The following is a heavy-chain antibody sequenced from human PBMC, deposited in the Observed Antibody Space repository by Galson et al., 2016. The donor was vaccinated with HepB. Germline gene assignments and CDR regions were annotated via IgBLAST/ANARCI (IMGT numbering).Heavy chain of an antibody. J-gene: IGHJ3*02. CDR2: IYYSGST. D-gene: IGHD6-19*01. CDR1: GGSITNSTYY. V-gene: IGHV4-39*01. CDR3: ASVHSGLLDASDI. Sequence: SETLSLTCIVSGGSITNSTYYWAWIRLPPGKGLEWIGRIYYSGSTDYNPSLKGRAAISVETSKNQFSLRLSHVTAADTAVYYCASVHSGLLDASDIWGQGEVVVVSS.